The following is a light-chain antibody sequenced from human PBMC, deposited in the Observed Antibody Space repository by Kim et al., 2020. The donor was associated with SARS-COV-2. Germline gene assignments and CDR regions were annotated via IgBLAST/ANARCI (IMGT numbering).Light chain of an antibody. V-gene: IGLV3-19*01. CDR1: SLRRYY. CDR2: GKN. CDR3: QSRDSSGKVV. J-gene: IGLJ2*01. Sequence: SSELTQDPAVSVALGQTVSITCQGDSLRRYYASWYQRRPGQAPVLVIYGKNNRPSGIPDRLSGSSSGNTASLTIAGAQAEDEADYYCQSRDSSGKVVFGGGTKLTVL.